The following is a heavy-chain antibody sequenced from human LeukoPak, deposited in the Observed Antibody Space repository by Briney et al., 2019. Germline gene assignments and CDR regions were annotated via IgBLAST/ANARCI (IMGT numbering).Heavy chain of an antibody. V-gene: IGHV1-69*13. D-gene: IGHD3-16*02. CDR2: IIPIFGTA. Sequence: SVKVSCKASGGTFSSYAISWGRQAPGQGLEWMGGIIPIFGTANYAQKFQGRVTITAAESTSTAYMELSSLRSEDTAVYYCARRGGSEYDYVWGSYRYFGYWGQGTLVTVSS. CDR3: ARRGGSEYDYVWGSYRYFGY. J-gene: IGHJ4*02. CDR1: GGTFSSYA.